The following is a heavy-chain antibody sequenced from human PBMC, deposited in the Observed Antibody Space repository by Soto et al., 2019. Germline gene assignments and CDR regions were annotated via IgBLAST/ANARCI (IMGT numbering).Heavy chain of an antibody. CDR1: GGSISSYY. J-gene: IGHJ3*02. CDR2: IYTSGST. D-gene: IGHD5-12*01. Sequence: PSETLSLTCTVSGGSISSYYWSWIRQPAGKGLEWIGRIYTSGSTNYNPSLKSRVTMSVDTSKNQFSLKLSSVTAADTAAYYCARRLPRRDGYNLVDAFDIWGQGTMVTVSS. CDR3: ARRLPRRDGYNLVDAFDI. V-gene: IGHV4-4*07.